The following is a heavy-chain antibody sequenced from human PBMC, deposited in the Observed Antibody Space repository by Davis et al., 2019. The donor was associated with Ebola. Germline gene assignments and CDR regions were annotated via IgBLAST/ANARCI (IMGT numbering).Heavy chain of an antibody. Sequence: ASVKVSCKASGYTFTSYYMHWVRQAPGQGLEWMGIINPSGGSTSYAQKFQGRVTMTRDTSTSTAYMELSSLRSEDTAVYYCASSGAAMVLFYYGMDVWGQGTTVTVSS. CDR3: ASSGAAMVLFYYGMDV. CDR2: INPSGGST. D-gene: IGHD5-18*01. CDR1: GYTFTSYY. V-gene: IGHV1-46*01. J-gene: IGHJ6*02.